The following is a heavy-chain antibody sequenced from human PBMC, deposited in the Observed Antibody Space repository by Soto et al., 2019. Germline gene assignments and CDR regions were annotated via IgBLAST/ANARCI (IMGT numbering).Heavy chain of an antibody. CDR1: GGCISSSGYY. CDR2: IYYSGST. J-gene: IGHJ6*02. V-gene: IGHV4-39*01. CDR3: AIDCSGGSCYSPYYHYYGMDV. Sequence: SETLSLTCTVSGGCISSSGYYWGWIRQPPGKGLEWIGSIYYSGSTYYNPSLKSRVTISVDTSKNQFSLKLSSVTAADTAVYYCAIDCSGGSCYSPYYHYYGMDVWGQGTTLTVSS. D-gene: IGHD2-15*01.